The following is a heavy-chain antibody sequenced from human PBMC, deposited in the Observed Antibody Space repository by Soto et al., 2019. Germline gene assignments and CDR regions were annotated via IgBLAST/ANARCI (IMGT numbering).Heavy chain of an antibody. J-gene: IGHJ5*02. CDR2: IKSKTDGGTT. CDR1: GFTFSNAW. Sequence: EVQLVESGGGLVKPGGSLRLSCAASGFTFSNAWMSWVRQAPGKGLEWVGRIKSKTDGGTTDYAAPAKGRFTISRDDSKNTLYLQMNSLKTEDTAVYYCTTDLGLLWFGEFTWGQGTLVTVSS. CDR3: TTDLGLLWFGEFT. D-gene: IGHD3-10*01. V-gene: IGHV3-15*01.